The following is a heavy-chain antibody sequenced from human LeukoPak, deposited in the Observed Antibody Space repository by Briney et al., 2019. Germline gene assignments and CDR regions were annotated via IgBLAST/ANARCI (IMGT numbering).Heavy chain of an antibody. Sequence: GALRLSCAASGFTVSSNYMSWVRQAPGKGLEWVSVIYSGGSTYYADSVKGRFTISRDNSKNTLYLQMNSLRAEDTAVYYCARALSAYSGSYSAFDYWGQGTLVTVSS. J-gene: IGHJ4*02. CDR2: IYSGGST. CDR3: ARALSAYSGSYSAFDY. CDR1: GFTVSSNY. V-gene: IGHV3-53*01. D-gene: IGHD1-26*01.